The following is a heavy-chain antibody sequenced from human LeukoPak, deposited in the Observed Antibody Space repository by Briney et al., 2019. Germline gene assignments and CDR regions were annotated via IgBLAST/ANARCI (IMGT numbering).Heavy chain of an antibody. CDR2: ISGSGGST. D-gene: IGHD4-11*01. Sequence: RTGGSLRLSCAASGFTFSSYAMSWVRQAPGKGLEWVSAISGSGGSTYYADSVKGRFTISRDNSKNTLYLQMNSLRAEDTAVYYCANLMTTVTTENFDYWGQGTLVTVSS. J-gene: IGHJ4*02. CDR1: GFTFSSYA. CDR3: ANLMTTVTTENFDY. V-gene: IGHV3-23*01.